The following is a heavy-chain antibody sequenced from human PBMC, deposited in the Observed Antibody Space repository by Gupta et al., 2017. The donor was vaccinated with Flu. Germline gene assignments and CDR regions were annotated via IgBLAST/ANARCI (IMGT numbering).Heavy chain of an antibody. D-gene: IGHD5-18*01. CDR1: GFTFSSYA. CDR2: ISSTSRTI. CDR3: ARDPDTPMLRLFDD. J-gene: IGHJ4*02. V-gene: IGHV3-48*01. Sequence: EVQLVESGGNLVKPGGSLRLSCSASGFTFSSYAMNWVRQAPGKGLEWISYISSTSRTIYYADSVKGRFTISRDNAKNSLYLQMNSLRGEDTAVYYCARDPDTPMLRLFDDWGQGTMVTVSS.